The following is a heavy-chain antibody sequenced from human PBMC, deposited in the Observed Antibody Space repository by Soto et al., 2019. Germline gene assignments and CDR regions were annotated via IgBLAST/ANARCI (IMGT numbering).Heavy chain of an antibody. CDR1: GYTFTSYA. D-gene: IGHD3-3*01. CDR3: ARFLEWFPPPKYYYGMDV. CDR2: INAGNGNT. J-gene: IGHJ6*02. Sequence: ASVKVSCKASGYTFTSYAMHWVRQAPGQRLEWMGWINAGNGNTKYSQKFQGRVTITRDTSASTAYMELSSPRSEDTAVYYCARFLEWFPPPKYYYGMDVWGQGTTVTVSS. V-gene: IGHV1-3*01.